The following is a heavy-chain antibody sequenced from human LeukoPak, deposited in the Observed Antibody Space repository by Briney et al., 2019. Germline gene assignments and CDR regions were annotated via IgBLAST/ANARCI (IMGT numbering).Heavy chain of an antibody. V-gene: IGHV3-9*01. CDR3: AINGGGDSGYGNFDY. J-gene: IGHJ4*02. CDR2: ISWNNDNI. CDR1: GFTFSSYG. D-gene: IGHD5-12*01. Sequence: GGSLRLSCAASGFTFSSYGMSWVRQAPGKGLEWVSGISWNNDNIAYADSVKGRFTTSRDNAKNSLYLQMNSLRAEDTALYYCAINGGGDSGYGNFDYWGQGTLVTVSS.